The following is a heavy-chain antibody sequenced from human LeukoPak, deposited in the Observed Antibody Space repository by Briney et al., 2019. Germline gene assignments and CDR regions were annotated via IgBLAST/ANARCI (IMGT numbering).Heavy chain of an antibody. Sequence: SGGSLRLSCAGSGFTFSSYEMNWVRQAPGKGLEWVSYISSSGRAIYYADSAKGRFTVSRDNAKNSLYLQMNSLRAEDTAVYYCARCPRWAHFDYWGQGTLVTVSS. V-gene: IGHV3-48*03. J-gene: IGHJ4*02. D-gene: IGHD4-23*01. CDR3: ARCPRWAHFDY. CDR2: ISSSGRAI. CDR1: GFTFSSYE.